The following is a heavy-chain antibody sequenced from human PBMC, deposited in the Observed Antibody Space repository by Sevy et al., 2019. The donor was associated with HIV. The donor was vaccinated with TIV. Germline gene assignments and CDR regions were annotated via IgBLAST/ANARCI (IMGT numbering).Heavy chain of an antibody. CDR3: SRDLRLRGYSYGCFDY. J-gene: IGHJ4*02. Sequence: ASVKVSCKVSGYTFTGQYIHWVRQAPGQGLEWMGWINPNSGDTNYAQAFQGRVTMTRDTSISAAYMELNGLKSDDTAVYYCSRDLRLRGYSYGCFDYWGQGTLVTVSS. D-gene: IGHD5-18*01. CDR2: INPNSGDT. CDR1: GYTFTGQY. V-gene: IGHV1-2*02.